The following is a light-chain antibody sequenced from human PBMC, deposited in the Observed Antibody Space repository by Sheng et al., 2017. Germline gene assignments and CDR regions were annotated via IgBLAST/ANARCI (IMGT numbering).Light chain of an antibody. CDR2: DAS. Sequence: DIQMTQFPSSLSASVGDRVTITCRASQATNNFLAWYQHKPGKAPKFLLYDASEITRVGSLPGSVAVDLGTDHTLTISNLQPEDFATYFCQQYYDNPSTFGGGPKVEVK. J-gene: IGKJ4*01. CDR3: QQYYDNPST. CDR1: QATNNF. V-gene: IGKV1-NL1*01.